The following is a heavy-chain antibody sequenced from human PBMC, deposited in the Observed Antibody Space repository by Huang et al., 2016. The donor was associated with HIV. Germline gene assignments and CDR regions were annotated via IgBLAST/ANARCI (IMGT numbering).Heavy chain of an antibody. J-gene: IGHJ6*03. Sequence: VDSGGDAVQSGRSLRLSCRGSGFIFNDFAINWFRQSPRKGLEGIGFVGSIAFGGAANSAASVKDRFRVARDEAKNVAFLQMENLQVDDTAVYYCSPTGDDYFYYYMDVWGNGTTVIVS. CDR1: GFIFNDFA. V-gene: IGHV3-49*03. CDR3: SPTGDDYFYYYMDV. D-gene: IGHD4-17*01. CDR2: VGSIAFGGAA.